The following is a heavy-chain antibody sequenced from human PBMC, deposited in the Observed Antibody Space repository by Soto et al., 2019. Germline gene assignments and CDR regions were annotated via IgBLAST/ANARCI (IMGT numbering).Heavy chain of an antibody. CDR1: GGSVSDKTYY. V-gene: IGHV4-61*01. Sequence: QVQLQESGPGLLKPSETLSLTCSVSGGSVSDKTYYWSWIRQPPGKRLEWIGYVYYSGTTNYNPSLKSRVTISVDLSKNRFSLRPSSVTTADTALYYCARTTAVPNTLRSRYFFDYWGQGTLVTVSS. CDR3: ARTTAVPNTLRSRYFFDY. CDR2: VYYSGTT. D-gene: IGHD4-17*01. J-gene: IGHJ4*02.